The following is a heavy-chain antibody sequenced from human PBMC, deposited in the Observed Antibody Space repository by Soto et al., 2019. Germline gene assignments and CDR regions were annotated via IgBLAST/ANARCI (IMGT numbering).Heavy chain of an antibody. V-gene: IGHV3-7*03. CDR3: ARDPPRARSGWFYLDE. D-gene: IGHD6-19*01. Sequence: LRLSCAGSGFDFSTYWMTWVRQAPGKGLEWVAKIKGDGTEKYYVDSVKGRFTISRDNVMNSLYLEMDSLRAEDTAIYYCARDPPRARSGWFYLDEWGQGILVTVSS. J-gene: IGHJ4*02. CDR2: IKGDGTEK. CDR1: GFDFSTYW.